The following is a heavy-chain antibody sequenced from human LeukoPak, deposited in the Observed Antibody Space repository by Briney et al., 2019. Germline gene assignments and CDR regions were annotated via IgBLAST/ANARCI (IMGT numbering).Heavy chain of an antibody. Sequence: GGSLRLSCAASGFTFSSYAMSWVRQAPGKGLEWVSVISSSAIATYYADSVRGRFTISRDNSKNTLYLQMNSLRAEDTAVYYCARERPTVTTDYYGMDVWGQGTTVTVSS. D-gene: IGHD4-17*01. J-gene: IGHJ6*02. CDR1: GFTFSSYA. CDR2: ISSSAIAT. V-gene: IGHV3-23*01. CDR3: ARERPTVTTDYYGMDV.